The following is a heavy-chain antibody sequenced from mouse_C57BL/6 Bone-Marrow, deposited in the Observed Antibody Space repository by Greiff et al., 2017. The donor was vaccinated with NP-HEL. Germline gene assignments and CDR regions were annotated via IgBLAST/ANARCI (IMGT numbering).Heavy chain of an antibody. Sequence: VQLQQSGPELVKPGASVKMSRKASGYTFTDYNMHWVKQSHGKSLEWIGYINPNNGGTSDNQKFKGKATLTVNKSSSTAYMELRSLTSEDSAVYYCAREDYGSFFDYWGQGTTLTVSS. CDR1: GYTFTDYN. D-gene: IGHD1-1*01. CDR2: INPNNGGT. CDR3: AREDYGSFFDY. V-gene: IGHV1-22*01. J-gene: IGHJ2*01.